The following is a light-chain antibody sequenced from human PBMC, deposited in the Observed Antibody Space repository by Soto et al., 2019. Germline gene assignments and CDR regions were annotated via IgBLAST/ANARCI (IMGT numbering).Light chain of an antibody. CDR2: GVR. V-gene: IGLV2-14*01. CDR1: SSDVGTNNY. CDR3: CSYTINTDSV. Sequence: SALTHPASVSGSPGQSITISCTGTSSDVGTNNYVSWYQQHPGKALKLIIYGVRGRHSGVSNRFSGSKSGNTASLTISGLQAEDEADYYCCSYTINTDSVLGTGTKVNVL. J-gene: IGLJ1*01.